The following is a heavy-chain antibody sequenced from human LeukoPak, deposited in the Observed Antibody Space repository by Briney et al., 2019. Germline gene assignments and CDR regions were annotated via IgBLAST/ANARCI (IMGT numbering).Heavy chain of an antibody. J-gene: IGHJ4*02. Sequence: GGSLRLSCAASGFRVSDQYMNWVRQAPGRGLEWVAVIHSTGNTYYADSVKGRFTISRDNAKKSLFLQMNSLRADDTAVYYCARDDTNYGDFRFSYWGQGTLVTVSS. D-gene: IGHD4-17*01. V-gene: IGHV3-53*01. CDR3: ARDDTNYGDFRFSY. CDR1: GFRVSDQY. CDR2: IHSTGNT.